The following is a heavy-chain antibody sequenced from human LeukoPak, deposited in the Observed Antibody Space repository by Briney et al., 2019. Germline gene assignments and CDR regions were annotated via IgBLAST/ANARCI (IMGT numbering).Heavy chain of an antibody. CDR2: IIPIFGTA. J-gene: IGHJ6*03. CDR1: GGTFSSYA. D-gene: IGHD2-15*01. CDR3: ARAPIGYCSGGSCYKYYYYYMDV. V-gene: IGHV1-69*13. Sequence: SVKVSCKASGGTFSSYAISWVRQAPGQGLEWMGGIIPIFGTANYAQKFQGRVTITADESTRTAYMELSSLRSEDTAVYYCARAPIGYCSGGSCYKYYYYYMDVWGKGTTVTVSS.